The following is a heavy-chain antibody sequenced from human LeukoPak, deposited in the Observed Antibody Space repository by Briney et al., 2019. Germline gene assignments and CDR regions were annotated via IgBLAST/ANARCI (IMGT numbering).Heavy chain of an antibody. D-gene: IGHD3-10*01. CDR3: ARVVYGSGEGAV. J-gene: IGHJ6*02. CDR2: IITYNGNT. Sequence: GSSVKVSCKTSGYTFTSYGLSWVRQAPGQGLEWMGCIITYNGNTYYSQKLQGRVTMTTDTSMSTAYMELRSLRSDDTAVYYCARVVYGSGEGAVWGQGTTVTVSS. CDR1: GYTFTSYG. V-gene: IGHV1-18*01.